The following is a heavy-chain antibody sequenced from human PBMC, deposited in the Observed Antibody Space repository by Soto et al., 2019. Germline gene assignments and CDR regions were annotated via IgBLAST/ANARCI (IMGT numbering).Heavy chain of an antibody. CDR2: FDPEDGET. J-gene: IGHJ4*02. D-gene: IGHD6-13*01. V-gene: IGHV1-24*01. CDR3: ATVAGAAADY. Sequence: PSVKVSCKVSGYSLTELSMHWVRQAPGKGLEWMGGFDPEDGETIYAQKFQGRVTMTEDTSTDTAYMELSSLRSEDTAVYYCATVAGAAADYWGQGTRVTVSS. CDR1: GYSLTELS.